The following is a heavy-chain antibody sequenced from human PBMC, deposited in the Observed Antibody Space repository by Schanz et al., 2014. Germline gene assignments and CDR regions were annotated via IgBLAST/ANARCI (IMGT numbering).Heavy chain of an antibody. V-gene: IGHV3-11*06. CDR3: ARVALPGYSSPRDAFDI. J-gene: IGHJ3*02. CDR1: GFVFGDYY. CDR2: ISDSGTYT. Sequence: QVHLLESGGGLVEPGGSLRLSCAASGFVFGDYYMTWIRQAPGKGLEWLSYISDSGTYTNYADSVKGRFTISRDNAKSSLYLQMNSLRVEDTAVYYCARVALPGYSSPRDAFDIWGQGTMVTVSS. D-gene: IGHD5-18*01.